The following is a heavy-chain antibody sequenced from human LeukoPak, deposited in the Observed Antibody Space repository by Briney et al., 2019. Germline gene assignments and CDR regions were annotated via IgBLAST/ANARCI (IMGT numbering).Heavy chain of an antibody. CDR1: GGTFSSYA. Sequence: SVKVSCKASGGTFSSYAISWVRQAPGQGLEWTGGIIPIFGTANYAQKFQGRVTITADESTSTAYMDLSSLRSEDTAVYYCARGTVAVAAYDYWGQGTLVTVSS. CDR2: IIPIFGTA. V-gene: IGHV1-69*01. CDR3: ARGTVAVAAYDY. J-gene: IGHJ4*02. D-gene: IGHD6-19*01.